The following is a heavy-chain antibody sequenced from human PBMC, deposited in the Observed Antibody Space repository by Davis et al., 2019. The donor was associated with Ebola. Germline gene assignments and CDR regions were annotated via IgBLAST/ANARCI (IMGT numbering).Heavy chain of an antibody. CDR3: ARERDLVDRAFDI. D-gene: IGHD3-9*01. J-gene: IGHJ3*02. CDR2: IYYSGST. V-gene: IGHV4-61*01. CDR1: GGSVSSGSYY. Sequence: SETLSLTCTVSGGSVSSGSYYWSWIRQPPGKGLEWIGYIYYSGSTNYNPSLKSRVTISVDTSKNQFSLKLSSVTAADTAVYYCARERDLVDRAFDIWGQGTMVTVSS.